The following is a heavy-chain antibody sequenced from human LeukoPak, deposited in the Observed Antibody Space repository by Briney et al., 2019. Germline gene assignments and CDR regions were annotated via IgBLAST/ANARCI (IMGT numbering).Heavy chain of an antibody. V-gene: IGHV1-2*02. CDR3: ARAAVSGGRSDY. CDR2: INPNSGGT. D-gene: IGHD2-15*01. CDR1: GYTFTGYY. Sequence: ASVKVSCKASGYTFTGYYMHWVRQAPGQGLEWMGWINPNSGGTNYAQKFQGRVTMTRDTSISTAYMELSRVRSDDRAVYYCARAAVSGGRSDYWGQGTLVTVSS. J-gene: IGHJ4*02.